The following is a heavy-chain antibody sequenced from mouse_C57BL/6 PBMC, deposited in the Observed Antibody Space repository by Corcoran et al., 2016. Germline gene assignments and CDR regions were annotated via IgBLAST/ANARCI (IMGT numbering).Heavy chain of an antibody. J-gene: IGHJ4*01. CDR2: IYPGSGNT. CDR3: ARQQIYYGNPYAMDS. D-gene: IGHD2-1*01. CDR1: GYTFTDYY. Sequence: QIQLQQSGPELVNPGASVKISCKASGYTFTDYYINWVKQRPGQGLEWIGWIYPGSGNTKYNEKFKGKATLTVDTSSSTAYMQLSSLTSEDSAVYFCARQQIYYGNPYAMDSWGQGTSVTVSS. V-gene: IGHV1-84*01.